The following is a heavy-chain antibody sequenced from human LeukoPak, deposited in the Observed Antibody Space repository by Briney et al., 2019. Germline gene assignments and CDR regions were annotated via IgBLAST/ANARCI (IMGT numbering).Heavy chain of an antibody. V-gene: IGHV3-30*02. CDR1: GFTFSSYG. CDR2: IRYDGSNK. CDR3: AKVTTELDDAFDI. D-gene: IGHD1-1*01. J-gene: IGHJ3*02. Sequence: GGSLRLSCAASGFTFSSYGMHWVRQAPGKGLEWVAFIRYDGSNKYYADSVKGRFTISRDNSKNTLYLQMNSLRAEDTAVYYCAKVTTELDDAFDIWGQGTMVTVPS.